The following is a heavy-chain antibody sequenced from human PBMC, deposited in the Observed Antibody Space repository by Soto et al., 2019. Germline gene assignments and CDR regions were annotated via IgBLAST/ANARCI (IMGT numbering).Heavy chain of an antibody. CDR3: ARGASVLRFLEWLSQAGYFDY. Sequence: PSETLSLTCTVSGGSVSSGSYYWSWIRQPPGKGLEWIGYIYYSGSTNYNPSLKSRVTISVDTSKNQFSLKLSSVTAADTAVYYCARGASVLRFLEWLSQAGYFDYWGQGTLVTVSS. V-gene: IGHV4-61*01. CDR1: GGSVSSGSYY. CDR2: IYYSGST. D-gene: IGHD3-3*01. J-gene: IGHJ4*02.